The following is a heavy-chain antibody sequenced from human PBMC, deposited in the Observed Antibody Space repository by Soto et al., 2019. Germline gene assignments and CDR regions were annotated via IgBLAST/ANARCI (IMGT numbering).Heavy chain of an antibody. J-gene: IGHJ4*02. CDR2: INAGNGNT. CDR1: GYTFTRYA. Sequence: QVQLVQSGAEVQKPGASVKVSCKASGYTFTRYAMHWMRQAPGQGLEWIGWINAGNGNTKYSQKFQDRVTITRDTSANTASMDLSSLRSEDTAVYYCARNVGGFDYWGQGTLVTVSS. D-gene: IGHD2-15*01. V-gene: IGHV1-3*01. CDR3: ARNVGGFDY.